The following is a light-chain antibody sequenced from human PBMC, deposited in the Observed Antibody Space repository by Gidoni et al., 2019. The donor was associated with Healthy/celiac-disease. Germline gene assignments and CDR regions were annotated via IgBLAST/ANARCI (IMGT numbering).Light chain of an antibody. J-gene: IGKJ4*01. CDR2: GAA. CDR3: QKYGRSPFT. CDR1: QSVSSSY. V-gene: IGKV3-20*01. Sequence: EIVLTQSPGTLSLSPGERATLSCRASQSVSSSYLAWYQQKPRQEPRRRIYGAASRATGIPDKLSSSGSGTDFTLTISRLEPEDFAVYYCQKYGRSPFTFGEGTKVEIK.